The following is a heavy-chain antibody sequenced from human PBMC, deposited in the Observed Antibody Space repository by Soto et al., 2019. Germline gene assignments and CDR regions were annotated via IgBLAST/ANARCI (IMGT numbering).Heavy chain of an antibody. CDR1: GGSISSYY. CDR2: IYYSGST. D-gene: IGHD6-19*01. Sequence: PSETLSLTCTVSGGSISSYYWSLVRQPPGKGLEWIGYIYYSGSTNYNPSLKSRVTISVDTSKNQFSLKLSSVTAADTAVYYCARDGYSSGWLNNWFDPWGQGTLVTVSS. CDR3: ARDGYSSGWLNNWFDP. J-gene: IGHJ5*02. V-gene: IGHV4-59*12.